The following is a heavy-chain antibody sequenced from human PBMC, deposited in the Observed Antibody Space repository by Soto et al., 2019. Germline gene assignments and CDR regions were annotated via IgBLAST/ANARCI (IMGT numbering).Heavy chain of an antibody. J-gene: IGHJ4*02. CDR1: GGSIRSYY. CDR3: ARTYGDCFDY. V-gene: IGHV4-59*01. CDR2: IYYSGST. D-gene: IGHD4-17*01. Sequence: QMQLQESGPGLVKPSETLSLTCTVSGGSIRSYYWSWIRQPPGKGLEWIGNIYYSGSTNYNPSLKSRVTISVDTSKNHFSLKLSSVTAADTAVYYCARTYGDCFDYWGQGTLVTVSS.